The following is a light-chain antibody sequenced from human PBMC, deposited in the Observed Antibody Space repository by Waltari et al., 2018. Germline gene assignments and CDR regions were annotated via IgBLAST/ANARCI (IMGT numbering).Light chain of an antibody. V-gene: IGLV1-44*01. CDR1: SSNIGTNT. J-gene: IGLJ2*01. CDR3: ATWDDSLSGRV. CDR2: ANY. Sequence: QSVLTQPPSASGTPGQRVTISCSGSSSNIGTNTVTWYQLLPGTAPKTVIFANYHLPSGVPDRFSASKSGTSASLVISGLQSEDEADYVCATWDDSLSGRVFGGGTKVTVL.